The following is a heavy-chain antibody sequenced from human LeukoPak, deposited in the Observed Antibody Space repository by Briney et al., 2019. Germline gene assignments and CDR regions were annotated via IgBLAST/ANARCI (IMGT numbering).Heavy chain of an antibody. V-gene: IGHV3-74*01. Sequence: QPGGSLRLSCAASGFTFSSHWMHWVRQAPEKGLVWVSRINSDGSSTTYADSVKGRFTISRDNAKNTLYLQMNNLRAEDTAVYYCAGLGGDYFDYWGQGTLVSVSS. CDR3: AGLGGDYFDY. CDR2: INSDGSST. D-gene: IGHD1-26*01. CDR1: GFTFSSHW. J-gene: IGHJ4*02.